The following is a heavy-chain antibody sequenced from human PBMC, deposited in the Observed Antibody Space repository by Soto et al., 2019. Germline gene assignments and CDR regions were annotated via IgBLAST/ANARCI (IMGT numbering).Heavy chain of an antibody. CDR3: ARVSWELPNRYYFDC. Sequence: ASVKVSCKASGYTFTSYGISWVRQAPGQGLEWMGWISAYNGNTNYAQKLQGRVTMTTDTSTSTAYMELRSLRSDDTAVYYCARVSWELPNRYYFDCWGQGTLVTVSS. CDR2: ISAYNGNT. D-gene: IGHD1-26*01. CDR1: GYTFTSYG. V-gene: IGHV1-18*01. J-gene: IGHJ4*02.